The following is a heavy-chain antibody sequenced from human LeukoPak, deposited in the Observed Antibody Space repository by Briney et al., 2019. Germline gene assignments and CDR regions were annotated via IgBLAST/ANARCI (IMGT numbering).Heavy chain of an antibody. CDR3: ARVRYTAVIRTES. CDR2: IYYSGST. J-gene: IGHJ5*02. CDR1: GGSISNYS. D-gene: IGHD5-18*01. V-gene: IGHV4-59*01. Sequence: SETLSLTCTASGGSISNYSVSWIRQPPGKGLEWIGYIYYSGSTNYNPSLKSRVTISVDMSKNQFSLKLSSVTAADTAVYYCARVRYTAVIRTESWGQGTLVTVSS.